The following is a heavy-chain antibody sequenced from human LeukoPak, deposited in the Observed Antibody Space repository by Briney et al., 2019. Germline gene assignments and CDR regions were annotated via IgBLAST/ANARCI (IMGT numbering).Heavy chain of an antibody. D-gene: IGHD3-22*01. V-gene: IGHV3-33*06. CDR1: GFTFSSYG. Sequence: GSLRLSCAASGFTFSSYGMHWVRQAPGKGLEWVAVIWYDGSNKYYADSVKGRFTISRDNSKNTLYLQMNSLRAEDTAVYYCAKEKARNYYDSSGYGYWGQGTLVTVSS. J-gene: IGHJ4*02. CDR3: AKEKARNYYDSSGYGY. CDR2: IWYDGSNK.